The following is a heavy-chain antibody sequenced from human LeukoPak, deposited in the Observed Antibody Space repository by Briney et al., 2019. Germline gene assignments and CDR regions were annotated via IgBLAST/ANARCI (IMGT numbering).Heavy chain of an antibody. D-gene: IGHD5-24*01. Sequence: ASVKVSCKASGYTLTSYDINWVRQATGQGLEWTGSMNPNSGNTGYAQKFQGRVTITRNTSISTAYMELSSLRSEDTAVYYCARGFRERWLQSSGVDYWGQGTLVTVSS. CDR3: ARGFRERWLQSSGVDY. J-gene: IGHJ4*02. V-gene: IGHV1-8*03. CDR2: MNPNSGNT. CDR1: GYTLTSYD.